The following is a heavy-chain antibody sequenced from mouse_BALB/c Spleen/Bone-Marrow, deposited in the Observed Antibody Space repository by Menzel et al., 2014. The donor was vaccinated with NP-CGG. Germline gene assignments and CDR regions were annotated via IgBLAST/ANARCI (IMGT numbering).Heavy chain of an antibody. Sequence: LQESGAELVKPGASVKLSCKASGYTFXSYYIYWVKQRPGQGLEWIGEINPSNGGTNFNEKFKSKATLTVDKSSSTAYMQLSSLTSEDSAVYYCTRSRRAMDYWGQGTSVTVSS. CDR2: INPSNGGT. CDR3: TRSRRAMDY. CDR1: GYTFXSYY. V-gene: IGHV1S81*02. D-gene: IGHD2-12*01. J-gene: IGHJ4*01.